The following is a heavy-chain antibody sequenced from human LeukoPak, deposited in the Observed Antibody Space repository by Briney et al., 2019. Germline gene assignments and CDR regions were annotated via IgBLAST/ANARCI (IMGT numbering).Heavy chain of an antibody. V-gene: IGHV3-66*01. CDR1: GFTVSSYY. J-gene: IGHJ4*02. D-gene: IGHD1-1*01. CDR3: AMGTDY. CDR2: IYSGGST. Sequence: PGGSLRLSCAASGFTVSSYYMTWVRQAPGKGLEWVSVIYSGGSTYYADSVKGRVAISRDNSNNTVVLQMNIVRAEDTAVYYCAMGTDYWGQGTLVTVSS.